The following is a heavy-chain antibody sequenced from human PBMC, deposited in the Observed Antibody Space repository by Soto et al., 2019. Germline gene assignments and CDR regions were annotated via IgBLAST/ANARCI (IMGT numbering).Heavy chain of an antibody. CDR3: AKDRGKHCSGGSCYLFDY. D-gene: IGHD2-15*01. Sequence: GGSLRLSCEASGFTVTDYVMHWVRQAPGKGLEWVAKISYDGNYKYCADSVKGRFTISRDNSKNTLDLQMNSLRAEDTALYYCAKDRGKHCSGGSCYLFDYWGQGIMVTVSS. CDR2: ISYDGNYK. J-gene: IGHJ4*02. CDR1: GFTVTDYV. V-gene: IGHV3-30*18.